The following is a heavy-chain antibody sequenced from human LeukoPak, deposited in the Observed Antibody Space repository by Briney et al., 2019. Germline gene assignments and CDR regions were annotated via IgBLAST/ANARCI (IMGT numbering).Heavy chain of an antibody. V-gene: IGHV3-74*01. J-gene: IGHJ4*02. CDR3: ARGRLGFYYDY. Sequence: GGSLRLSCSGSGFSFSSYWMQWVRQAPGKGPGWVSRISTDGSTTNYADSVKGRFTISRDNAKNTLYLQMNSLRAEDTAVYYCARGRLGFYYDYWGQGTLVTVSS. CDR2: ISTDGSTT. D-gene: IGHD3-22*01. CDR1: GFSFSSYW.